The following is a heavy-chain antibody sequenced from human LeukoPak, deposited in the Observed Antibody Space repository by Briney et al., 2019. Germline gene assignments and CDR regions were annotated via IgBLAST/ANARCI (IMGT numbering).Heavy chain of an antibody. CDR2: IIPIFGTA. CDR1: GGTFSSYA. V-gene: IGHV1-69*13. Sequence: ASVKVSCKASGGTFSSYAISWVRQAPGQGLEWMGGIIPIFGTANYAQKSQGAGTITADESASTAYMELSSIRSEDTAAYYCSRYKGSPYYSGGSCPNDYWGQGTLVTVSS. D-gene: IGHD2-15*01. CDR3: SRYKGSPYYSGGSCPNDY. J-gene: IGHJ4*02.